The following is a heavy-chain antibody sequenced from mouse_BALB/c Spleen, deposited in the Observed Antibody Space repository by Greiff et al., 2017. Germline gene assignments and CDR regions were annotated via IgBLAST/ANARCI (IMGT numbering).Heavy chain of an antibody. CDR3: ARGDYLFAY. J-gene: IGHJ3*01. Sequence: EVKLVESGPGLVKPSQSLSLTCSVTGYSITSGYYWNWIRQFPGNKLEWMGYISYDGSNNYNQSLKNRISITRDTSKNQFFLKLNSVTTEDTATYYCARGDYLFAYWGQGTLVTVSA. CDR2: ISYDGSN. D-gene: IGHD2-4*01. CDR1: GYSITSGYY. V-gene: IGHV3-6*02.